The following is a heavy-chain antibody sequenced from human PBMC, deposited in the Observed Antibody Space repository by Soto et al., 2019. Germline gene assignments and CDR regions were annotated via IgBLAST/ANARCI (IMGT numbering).Heavy chain of an antibody. Sequence: GASVKVSCKASGYTFTGYYMHWVRQAPGQGLEWMGWINPNSGGTNYAQKFQGWVTMTRDTSISTAYMELSRLRSDDTAVYYCARDRGAVDSDAFEIWGQGTMVTVS. D-gene: IGHD6-19*01. CDR1: GYTFTGYY. CDR2: INPNSGGT. J-gene: IGHJ3*02. V-gene: IGHV1-2*04. CDR3: ARDRGAVDSDAFEI.